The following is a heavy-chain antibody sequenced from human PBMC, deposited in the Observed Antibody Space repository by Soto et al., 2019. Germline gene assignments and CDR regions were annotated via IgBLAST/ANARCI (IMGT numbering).Heavy chain of an antibody. V-gene: IGHV3-30-3*01. CDR2: ISYGGINN. D-gene: IGHD4-4*01. Sequence: QVHLVESGAGVVQPARSLRLSCAASGFTFSNFPMHWVRQAPGKGLEWVAVISYGGINNYYADSVKGRFTISRDDSKNTVYLQMNGLRPEDTGVYFCARTTVVSGTPDFDYWGQGTLVTVSS. CDR1: GFTFSNFP. CDR3: ARTTVVSGTPDFDY. J-gene: IGHJ4*02.